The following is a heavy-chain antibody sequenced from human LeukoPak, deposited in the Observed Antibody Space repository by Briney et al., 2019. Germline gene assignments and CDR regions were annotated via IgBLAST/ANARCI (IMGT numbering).Heavy chain of an antibody. Sequence: LETLSLTCTVSGGSISSYYWSWIRQPPGKGLEWIGYIYYGGSTNYNPSLKSRVTISVDTSKNQFSLKLSSVTAADTAVYYCARSLYYGSGSYDYWGQGTLVTVSS. CDR2: IYYGGST. CDR1: GGSISSYY. V-gene: IGHV4-59*01. D-gene: IGHD3-10*01. CDR3: ARSLYYGSGSYDY. J-gene: IGHJ4*02.